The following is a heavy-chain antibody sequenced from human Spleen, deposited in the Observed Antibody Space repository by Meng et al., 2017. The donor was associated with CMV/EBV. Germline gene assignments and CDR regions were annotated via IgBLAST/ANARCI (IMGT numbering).Heavy chain of an antibody. Sequence: SETLSLTCTVSGGSNSSSSYYWGWIRQPPGKGLEWIGSIYYNGNTYYNPSLKSRFTISIDTSKNQFSLKVSSVTAADTAVYYCAREGGASWFDYWGQGTLVTVSS. CDR2: IYYNGNT. J-gene: IGHJ4*02. CDR3: AREGGASWFDY. D-gene: IGHD2-2*01. V-gene: IGHV4-39*07. CDR1: GGSNSSSSYY.